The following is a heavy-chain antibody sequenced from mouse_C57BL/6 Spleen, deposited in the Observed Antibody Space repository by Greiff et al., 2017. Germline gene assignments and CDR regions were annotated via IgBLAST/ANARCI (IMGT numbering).Heavy chain of an antibody. J-gene: IGHJ2*01. V-gene: IGHV1-52*01. CDR3: AGWDSNYYFDY. CDR1: GYTFTSYW. D-gene: IGHD2-5*01. Sequence: VQLQQPGAELVRPGSSVKLSCKASGYTFTSYWLHWVKQRPIQGLEWIGNIDPSDSETHYNQKFKDKATLTVDKSSSTAYMPLSSLTSEDSAVYFCAGWDSNYYFDYGGQGTTLTVSA. CDR2: IDPSDSET.